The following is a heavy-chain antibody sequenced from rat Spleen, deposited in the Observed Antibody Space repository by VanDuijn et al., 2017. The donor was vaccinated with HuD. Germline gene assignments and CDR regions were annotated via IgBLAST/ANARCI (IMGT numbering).Heavy chain of an antibody. CDR3: ARDGYTLFDY. J-gene: IGHJ2*01. CDR1: GFSLTNYN. CDR2: IWNTGGT. V-gene: IGHV2-41*01. Sequence: QVQLKESGPGLVQPSQTLSLTCTVAGFSLTNYNVHWVRQPPGKGLEWMGIIWNTGGTWNNSALKSRLSISKDTSESQVFLKMNNLQTEDTATYYCARDGYTLFDYWGQGVMVTVSS. D-gene: IGHD2-3*01.